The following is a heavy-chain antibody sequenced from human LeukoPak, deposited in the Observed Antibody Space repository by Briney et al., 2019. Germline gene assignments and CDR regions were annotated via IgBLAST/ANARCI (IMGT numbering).Heavy chain of an antibody. CDR2: ISGDSRYI. J-gene: IGHJ4*02. D-gene: IGHD2-2*01. Sequence: PGGSLRLSCAASGFSFSSYSMNWVRQAPGKGLEWVSAISGDSRYIYYADSVRGRFTISRDNAENSLYLQMHSLRVEDTAVYYCARAPTVLVGYCSSSSCQADYWGQGTLVTVSS. V-gene: IGHV3-21*01. CDR1: GFSFSSYS. CDR3: ARAPTVLVGYCSSSSCQADY.